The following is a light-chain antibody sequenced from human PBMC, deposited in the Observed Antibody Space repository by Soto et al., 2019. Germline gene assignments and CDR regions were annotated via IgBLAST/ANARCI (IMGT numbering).Light chain of an antibody. CDR1: SGDIGTYNL. CDR2: EGN. CDR3: CSYAGSSTVI. J-gene: IGLJ2*01. Sequence: QSALTQPASVSGSPGQSITISCTGTSGDIGTYNLVSWYQQHPGRAPKLIIFEGNKRPSGVSNRFSGSKSGNTASLTISGLQAEDEADYHFCSYAGSSTVICCGGTTLTVL. V-gene: IGLV2-23*01.